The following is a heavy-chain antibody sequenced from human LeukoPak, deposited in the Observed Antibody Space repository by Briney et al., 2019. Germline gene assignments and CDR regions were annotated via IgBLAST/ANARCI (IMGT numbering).Heavy chain of an antibody. CDR2: ISAYNGNT. V-gene: IGHV1-18*01. J-gene: IGHJ6*03. CDR3: ARVQYSSGWYDFYYYYYMDV. CDR1: GYTFTMYG. Sequence: ASVKVSCKASGYTFTMYGITWVRQAPGQGLEWMGWISAYNGNTNYAQKLQGRVTMTTDTSTSTAYMELRSLRSDDTAVYYCARVQYSSGWYDFYYYYYMDVWGKGTTVTVSS. D-gene: IGHD6-19*01.